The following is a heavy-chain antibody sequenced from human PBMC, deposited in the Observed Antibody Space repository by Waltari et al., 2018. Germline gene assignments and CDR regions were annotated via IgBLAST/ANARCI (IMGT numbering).Heavy chain of an antibody. J-gene: IGHJ4*02. V-gene: IGHV4-59*11. Sequence: QVQLQESGPGLVKPSETLSLTCIVSGGSIRSHYWSWIRQPPGKGLEWIAYIHDSGTPAYNPSLKSRVTISIDTSKNQFSLKLTSVTAADTTGYFCARDQGSTIGTSFDDWGQGTLVTVSS. D-gene: IGHD1-1*01. CDR1: GGSIRSHY. CDR3: ARDQGSTIGTSFDD. CDR2: IHDSGTP.